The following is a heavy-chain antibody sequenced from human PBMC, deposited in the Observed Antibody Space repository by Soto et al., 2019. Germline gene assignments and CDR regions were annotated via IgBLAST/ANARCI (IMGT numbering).Heavy chain of an antibody. CDR1: GGSFSGYY. D-gene: IGHD5-12*01. Sequence: ETLSLTCAVYGGSFSGYYWSWIRQPPGKGLEWIGEINHSGSTNYNPSLKSRVTISVDTSKNQFSLKLISVTAADTAVYYCAREGNLGRWLQPLDYWGQGTLVTVSS. CDR2: INHSGST. J-gene: IGHJ4*02. CDR3: AREGNLGRWLQPLDY. V-gene: IGHV4-34*01.